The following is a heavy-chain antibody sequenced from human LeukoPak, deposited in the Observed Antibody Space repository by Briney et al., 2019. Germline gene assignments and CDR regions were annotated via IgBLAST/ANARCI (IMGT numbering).Heavy chain of an antibody. V-gene: IGHV4-34*01. CDR1: GGSFSGYY. J-gene: IGHJ4*02. CDR2: INHSGST. CDR3: ARGGDWGST. D-gene: IGHD2-21*02. Sequence: PSETLSLTCAVYGGSFSGYYWSWIRQPPGKGLEWIGEINHSGSTNYNPSLKSRVTISVDTSKNQFSLKLYSVTAADTAVYYCARGGDWGSTWGQGTLVTVSS.